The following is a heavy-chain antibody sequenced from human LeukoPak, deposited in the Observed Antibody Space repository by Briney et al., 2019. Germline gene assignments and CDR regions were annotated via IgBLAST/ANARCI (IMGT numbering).Heavy chain of an antibody. V-gene: IGHV1-8*03. J-gene: IGHJ4*02. CDR2: MNPNSGNT. CDR1: GYTFTSYD. Sequence: ASVKVSCKASGYTFTSYDINWVRQATGQGLEWMGWMNPNSGNTGYAQKFQGRVTITSNTSISTAYMELSSLRSEDAAVYYCARGAEDYAFWSGIVGDWGQGTLVTVSS. CDR3: ARGAEDYAFWSGIVGD. D-gene: IGHD3-3*01.